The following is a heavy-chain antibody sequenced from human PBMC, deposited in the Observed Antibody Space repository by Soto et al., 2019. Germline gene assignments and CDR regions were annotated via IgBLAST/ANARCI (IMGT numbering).Heavy chain of an antibody. J-gene: IGHJ5*02. CDR3: ARSPHHYEVNWFDP. CDR1: GYTFTGYY. Sequence: ASVKVSCKASGYTFTGYYMHWVRQAPGQGLEWMGWINPNSGGTNYAQKFQGWGTMTRDTSTRTAYMELSRMRSDETAVYYCARSPHHYEVNWFDPWGQGTLVTVSS. D-gene: IGHD3-3*01. CDR2: INPNSGGT. V-gene: IGHV1-2*04.